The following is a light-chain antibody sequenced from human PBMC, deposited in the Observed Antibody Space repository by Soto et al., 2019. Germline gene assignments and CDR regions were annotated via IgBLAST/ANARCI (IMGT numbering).Light chain of an antibody. V-gene: IGKV1-27*01. CDR1: QGISNY. J-gene: IGKJ3*01. CDR2: AAS. CDR3: QRYNGAPFT. Sequence: DIQMTQSPSSLSASVGDRVTITCRAGQGISNYLAWYQQRPGRAPKLLIYAASTLQSGVPSLFSVSGSGTDFTLTISSLQPEDVGTYFCQRYNGAPFTFGPGTKVAI.